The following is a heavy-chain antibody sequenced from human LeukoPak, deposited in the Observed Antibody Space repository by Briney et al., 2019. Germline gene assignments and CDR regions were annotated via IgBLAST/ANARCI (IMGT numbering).Heavy chain of an antibody. V-gene: IGHV3-23*01. CDR2: ITDTGDAT. J-gene: IGHJ4*02. D-gene: IGHD2-21*01. CDR1: GFTFRNFA. Sequence: GGSLRLSCAASGFTFRNFAMAWVRQAPGKRLEGVSSITDTGDATGYTESVKGRFTISRDNSKGTVWLQMNSLRAEDTAIYYCAKSDCGSDGCKLYNYWAQGTQVTVSS. CDR3: AKSDCGSDGCKLYNY.